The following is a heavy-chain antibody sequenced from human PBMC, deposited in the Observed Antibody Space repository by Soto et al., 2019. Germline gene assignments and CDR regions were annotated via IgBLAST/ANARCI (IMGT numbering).Heavy chain of an antibody. CDR1: GGSISSSSYY. CDR2: IYYSGST. D-gene: IGHD3-3*01. CDR3: ARLIIDFWSGYQFDY. Sequence: SETLSLTCTVSGGSISSSSYYWGWIRQPPGKGLEWIGSIYYSGSTYYNPSLKSRVTISVDTSKNQFSLKLSSVTAADTAVYYCARLIIDFWSGYQFDYWGQGTLVTVSS. V-gene: IGHV4-39*01. J-gene: IGHJ4*02.